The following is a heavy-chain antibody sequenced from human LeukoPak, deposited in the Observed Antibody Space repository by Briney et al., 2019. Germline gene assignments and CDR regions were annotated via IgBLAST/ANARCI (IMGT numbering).Heavy chain of an antibody. Sequence: PGGSLRLSYAASGFTLSTYAMSWVRQTPGKGLEWIGYIYYSESTNYNPSLKSRVTISVDTSKNQFSLKLSSVTAADTAVYYCARGLHTYYYYYMDVWGKGTTVTVSS. V-gene: IGHV4-59*01. J-gene: IGHJ6*03. CDR2: IYYSEST. CDR3: ARGLHTYYYYYMDV. D-gene: IGHD5-24*01. CDR1: GFTLSTYA.